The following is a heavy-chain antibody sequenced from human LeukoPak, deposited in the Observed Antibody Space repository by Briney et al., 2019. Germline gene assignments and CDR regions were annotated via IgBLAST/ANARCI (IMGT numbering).Heavy chain of an antibody. CDR2: IYHSGST. D-gene: IGHD3-22*01. J-gene: IGHJ3*02. CDR3: AGSVDMPHYYDSSGYYLTGAFDI. CDR1: GYSISSGYY. Sequence: KPSETLSLTCAVSGYSISSGYYWGWIRQPPGKGLEWIGSIYHSGSTYYNPSLKSRVTISVDASKNQFSLKLSSVTAADTAVYYCAGSVDMPHYYDSSGYYLTGAFDIWGQGTMVTVSS. V-gene: IGHV4-38-2*01.